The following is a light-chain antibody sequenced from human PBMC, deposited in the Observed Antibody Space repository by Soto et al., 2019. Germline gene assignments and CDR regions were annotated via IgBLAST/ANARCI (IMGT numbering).Light chain of an antibody. CDR3: AAWDDSLNGVL. V-gene: IGLV1-44*01. Sequence: QSVLTQPPSVSGIPGQRVTISCSGSDSNIRSNTVNWYQQLPGTAPKLLIHTNNQRPSGVPDRFSGSKSGTSASLAISGLQSEDEADYYCAAWDDSLNGVLFGGGTKVTVL. J-gene: IGLJ3*02. CDR2: TNN. CDR1: DSNIRSNT.